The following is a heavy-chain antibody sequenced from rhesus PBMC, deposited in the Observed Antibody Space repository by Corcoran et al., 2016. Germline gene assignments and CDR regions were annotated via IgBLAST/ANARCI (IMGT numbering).Heavy chain of an antibody. V-gene: IGHV3-136*01. D-gene: IGHD1-7*02. J-gene: IGHJ4*01. Sequence: EVQLVESGGGLVQPGGSLRLSCVASGFTFSSFDMSWVRQAPGKGLEWVSYIIYNGKTIYYADSVKGRFTISRDNAKNSLSLQMSSLRAEDTAVYYCTREPLFITGTTYRFFDYWGQGVLVTVSS. CDR1: GFTFSSFD. CDR3: TREPLFITGTTYRFFDY. CDR2: IIYNGKTI.